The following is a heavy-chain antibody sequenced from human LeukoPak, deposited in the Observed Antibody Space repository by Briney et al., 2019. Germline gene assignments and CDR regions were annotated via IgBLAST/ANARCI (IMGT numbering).Heavy chain of an antibody. V-gene: IGHV3-30-3*01. D-gene: IGHD6-19*01. CDR3: ARDRIAVAGYYFDY. CDR1: GFTFSSYA. J-gene: IGHJ4*02. CDR2: ISYDGSNK. Sequence: GRSLRLSCAASGFTFSSYAMHWVRQAPGKGLEWVAVISYDGSNKYYADSVKGRFTISRDNSKNTLYLQMNSLRAEDTAVYYCARDRIAVAGYYFDYWGQGTLVTVSS.